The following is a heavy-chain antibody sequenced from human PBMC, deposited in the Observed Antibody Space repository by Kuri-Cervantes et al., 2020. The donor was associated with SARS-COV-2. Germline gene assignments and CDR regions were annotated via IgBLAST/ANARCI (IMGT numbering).Heavy chain of an antibody. J-gene: IGHJ6*02. V-gene: IGHV3-30*14. CDR1: GFRFGIHA. CDR2: ISFDGDKT. Sequence: GESLKISCKASGFRFGIHAMHWVRQAPGKGLEWLSFISFDGDKTYYADSVRGRFTISRDNSENTLYLQMSSLRAEDTAVYYCVKVTTYYDFWSGYSYGMDVRGQGTTVTVSS. CDR3: VKVTTYYDFWSGYSYGMDV. D-gene: IGHD3-3*01.